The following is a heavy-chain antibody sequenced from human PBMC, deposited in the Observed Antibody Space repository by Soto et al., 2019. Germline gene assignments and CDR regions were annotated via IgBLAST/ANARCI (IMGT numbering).Heavy chain of an antibody. CDR1: GFTFSNAW. J-gene: IGHJ4*02. CDR2: IKSKTDGGTT. V-gene: IGHV3-15*01. Sequence: GGSLRLSCAASGFTFSNAWMSWVRQAPGKGLEWVGRIKSKTDGGTTDYAAPVKGRFTISRDDSKNTLYLQMNSLKTEDTAVYYCTTDWAVVVPAAIYFDYWGQGTLVTVSS. D-gene: IGHD2-2*01. CDR3: TTDWAVVVPAAIYFDY.